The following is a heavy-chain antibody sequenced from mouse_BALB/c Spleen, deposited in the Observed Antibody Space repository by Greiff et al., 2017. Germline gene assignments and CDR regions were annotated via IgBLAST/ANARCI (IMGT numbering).Heavy chain of an antibody. Sequence: QVQLQQPGAELVKPGASVKMSCKASGYTFTSYWMHWVKQRPGQGLEWIGVIDPSDSYTSYNQKFKGKATLTVDTSSSTAYMQLSSLTSEDSAVYYCTRYPYRYGGNYYAMDDWGQGTAVTVSS. CDR3: TRYPYRYGGNYYAMDD. CDR1: GYTFTSYW. V-gene: IGHV1S127*01. CDR2: IDPSDSYT. J-gene: IGHJ4*01. D-gene: IGHD2-14*01.